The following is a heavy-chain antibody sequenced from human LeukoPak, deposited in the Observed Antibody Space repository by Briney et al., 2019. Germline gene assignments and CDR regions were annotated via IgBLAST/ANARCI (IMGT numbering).Heavy chain of an antibody. CDR1: GVSINDFY. J-gene: IGHJ4*02. D-gene: IGHD3-10*01. CDR2: IYYDGST. CDR3: TKVGLSGLFDY. V-gene: IGHV4-59*01. Sequence: SETLSLTCTVSGVSINDFYWTWIRQSPGNGLEWIGYIYYDGSTDYNPSLKSRVTMSINTSRSQFSLKLNSVTAADTAVYYCTKVGLSGLFDYWGQGALVTVSS.